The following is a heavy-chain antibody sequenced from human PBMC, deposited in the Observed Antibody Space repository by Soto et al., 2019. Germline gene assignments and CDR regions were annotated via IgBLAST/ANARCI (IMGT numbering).Heavy chain of an antibody. V-gene: IGHV3-23*01. J-gene: IGHJ4*02. CDR3: AKDYFSTGYYYGFDY. CDR1: GFTFSSYA. D-gene: IGHD3-22*01. Sequence: EVQLLESGGGLVQPGGSMRLSCAASGFTFSSYAMSWVRQAPGKGLEWVSAISGSGGSTYYADSVKGRFTISRDNSKNTLYLQMNSLRAEDTAVYYCAKDYFSTGYYYGFDYWGQGTLVTVSS. CDR2: ISGSGGST.